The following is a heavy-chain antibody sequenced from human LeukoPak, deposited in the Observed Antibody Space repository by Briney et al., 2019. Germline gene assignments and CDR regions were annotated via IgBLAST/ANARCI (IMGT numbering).Heavy chain of an antibody. J-gene: IGHJ4*02. CDR1: GGSISSSNW. Sequence: PSETLSLTCAVSGGSISSSNWWSWVRQPPGKGLEWIGEIYHSGNTNYNPSLKSRVTMSVDKSKNQFSLKLSSVTAADTAMYYCATTLGYCSGGSCHNWGQGTLVTVSS. CDR2: IYHSGNT. D-gene: IGHD2-15*01. V-gene: IGHV4-4*02. CDR3: ATTLGYCSGGSCHN.